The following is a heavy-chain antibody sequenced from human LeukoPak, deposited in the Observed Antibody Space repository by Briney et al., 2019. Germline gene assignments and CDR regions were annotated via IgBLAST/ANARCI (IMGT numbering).Heavy chain of an antibody. CDR1: GYTFTSYG. V-gene: IGHV1-18*01. CDR2: ISAYNGNT. Sequence: ASVKVSCKASGYTFTSYGISWVRQAPGQGLEWMGWISAYNGNTNYAQKLQGRVTMTTDTSTSTAYMELRSLRSDDTAVYYCARDTPTGRWSIVGPFDYWGQGTLVTVSS. CDR3: ARDTPTGRWSIVGPFDY. J-gene: IGHJ4*02. D-gene: IGHD1-26*01.